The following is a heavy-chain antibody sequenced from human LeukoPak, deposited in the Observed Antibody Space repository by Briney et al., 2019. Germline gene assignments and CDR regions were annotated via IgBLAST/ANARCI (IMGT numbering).Heavy chain of an antibody. V-gene: IGHV4-4*07. J-gene: IGHJ6*03. CDR2: IYTSGST. CDR3: ARDRGYDILTGYYKDIYYYYYMDV. Sequence: SETLSLTCTVPGDSISSYYWSWIRQPAGKGLEWIGRIYTSGSTNYNPSLKSRVTMSVDTSKNQFSLKLSSVTAADTAVYYCARDRGYDILTGYYKDIYYYYYMDVWGKGTTVTVSS. CDR1: GDSISSYY. D-gene: IGHD3-9*01.